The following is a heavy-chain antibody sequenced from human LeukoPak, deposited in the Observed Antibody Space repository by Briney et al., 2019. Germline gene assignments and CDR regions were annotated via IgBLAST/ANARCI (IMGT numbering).Heavy chain of an antibody. CDR1: GGSISSYY. D-gene: IGHD5-24*01. Sequence: SETLSLTSTDSGGSISSYYWSWIRQPPGKGRDRIGYIYYSGSTNYNPYLKSRVTISVDTSKNQYSLKLSYVTAADTAVYYCAREKNRDGCNRREDAFDIWGQGTMVTVSS. CDR3: AREKNRDGCNRREDAFDI. J-gene: IGHJ3*02. V-gene: IGHV4-59*01. CDR2: IYYSGST.